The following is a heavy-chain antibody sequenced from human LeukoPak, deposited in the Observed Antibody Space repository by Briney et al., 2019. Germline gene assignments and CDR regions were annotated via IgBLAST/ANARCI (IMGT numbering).Heavy chain of an antibody. Sequence: SETLSLTCTVSGGSISSGGYYWSWIRQHPGKGLEWIGYIYYSGSTYYNPSLKSRVTIFVDTSKNQFSLKLSSVTAADTAVYYCARHLWAAAAGNWFDPWGQGTLVTVSS. D-gene: IGHD6-13*01. J-gene: IGHJ5*02. CDR3: ARHLWAAAAGNWFDP. CDR1: GGSISSGGYY. V-gene: IGHV4-31*03. CDR2: IYYSGST.